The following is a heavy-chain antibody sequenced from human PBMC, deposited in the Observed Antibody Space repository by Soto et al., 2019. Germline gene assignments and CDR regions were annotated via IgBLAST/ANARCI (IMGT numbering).Heavy chain of an antibody. Sequence: ASVKVSCKASGYTFTSYDINWVRQATGQGLEWMGWMNPNSGNTGYAQKFQGRVTMTRNTSISTAYMELSSLRSEDTAVYYCARVQYSGYDMYDWFDPWGQGTLVTVSS. D-gene: IGHD5-12*01. CDR2: MNPNSGNT. J-gene: IGHJ5*02. CDR1: GYTFTSYD. V-gene: IGHV1-8*01. CDR3: ARVQYSGYDMYDWFDP.